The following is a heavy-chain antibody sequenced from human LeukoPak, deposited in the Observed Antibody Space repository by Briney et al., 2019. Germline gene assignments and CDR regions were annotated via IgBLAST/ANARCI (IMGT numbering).Heavy chain of an antibody. Sequence: PSETLSLTCAVYGGSLSGYYWSWIRQPPGKGLEWIGEINHSGSTNYNPSLKSRVTISVDTSKNQFSLKLSSVTAADTAVYYCARIQTSGFLYHYYYYYMDVWGKGTTVTISS. D-gene: IGHD3-3*01. J-gene: IGHJ6*03. V-gene: IGHV4-34*01. CDR2: INHSGST. CDR3: ARIQTSGFLYHYYYYYMDV. CDR1: GGSLSGYY.